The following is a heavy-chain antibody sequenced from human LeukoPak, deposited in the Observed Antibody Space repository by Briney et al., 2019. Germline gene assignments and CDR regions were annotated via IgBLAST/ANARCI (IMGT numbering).Heavy chain of an antibody. V-gene: IGHV4-59*01. CDR1: GGSISSYY. CDR2: IYYSGST. J-gene: IGHJ4*02. D-gene: IGHD3-22*01. Sequence: PSETLSLTCTVSGGSISSYYWSWIRQPPGKGLEWIGYIYYSGSTNYNPSLKSRVTISVDTSKNQFSLKLSSVTAADTAVYYCAKFQANYYDSSGYGCFDYWGQGTLVTVSS. CDR3: AKFQANYYDSSGYGCFDY.